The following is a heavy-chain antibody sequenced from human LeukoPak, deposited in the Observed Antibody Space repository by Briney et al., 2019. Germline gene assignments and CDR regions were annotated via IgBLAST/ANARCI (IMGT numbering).Heavy chain of an antibody. Sequence: PGGSLRLSCAASGFTFSSYSMNWVRQAPGKRLEWVSSISSSSSYIYYADSVKGRFTISRYNAKNSLYLQMNSLRAEDTAVYYCASSKVAGTFDYWGQGTLVTVSS. D-gene: IGHD6-19*01. CDR3: ASSKVAGTFDY. J-gene: IGHJ4*02. CDR2: ISSSSSYI. CDR1: GFTFSSYS. V-gene: IGHV3-21*01.